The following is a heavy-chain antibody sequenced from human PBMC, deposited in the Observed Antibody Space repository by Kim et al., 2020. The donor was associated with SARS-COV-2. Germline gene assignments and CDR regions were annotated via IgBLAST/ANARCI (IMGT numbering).Heavy chain of an antibody. CDR1: GFTFSKYG. CDR2: VSYDGTIK. Sequence: SLRLSFAASGFTFSKYGMHWVRQAPGKGLEWVAVVSYDGTIKYYTESVKGRFTISRDNSEDTLHLQMDSLRPEDTAVYYCAKVVDVGASIYWYFDLWG. D-gene: IGHD1-26*01. CDR3: AKVVDVGASIYWYFDL. V-gene: IGHV3-30*18. J-gene: IGHJ2*01.